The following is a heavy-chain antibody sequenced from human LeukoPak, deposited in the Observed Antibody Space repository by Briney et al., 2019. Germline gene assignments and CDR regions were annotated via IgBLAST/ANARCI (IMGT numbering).Heavy chain of an antibody. Sequence: GGSLRLSCVASGFTFRTYWMHWVRQVPGKGPVWLSRINPDGSSTTYADSVKGRFTISRDNAKNSLYLQMNSLRAEDTALYYCARDSLGYDSSGYYSYWGQGTLVTVSS. CDR1: GFTFRTYW. V-gene: IGHV3-74*01. D-gene: IGHD3-22*01. J-gene: IGHJ4*02. CDR2: INPDGSST. CDR3: ARDSLGYDSSGYYSY.